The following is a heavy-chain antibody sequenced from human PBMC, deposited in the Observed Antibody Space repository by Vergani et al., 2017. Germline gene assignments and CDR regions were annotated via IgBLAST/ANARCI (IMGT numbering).Heavy chain of an antibody. D-gene: IGHD6-19*01. J-gene: IGHJ6*03. CDR2: ISSSSSYI. CDR3: ARGSSSSGWYRDYYYYMDV. CDR1: GFTFSSYS. V-gene: IGHV3-21*01. Sequence: EVQLVESGGGLVKPGGSLRLSCAASGFTFSSYSMNWVRQAPGKGLEWVSSISSSSSYIYYAASVKGRFTISRDNAKNSLYLQMNSLRAEDTAVYYCARGSSSSGWYRDYYYYMDVWGKGTTVTVSS.